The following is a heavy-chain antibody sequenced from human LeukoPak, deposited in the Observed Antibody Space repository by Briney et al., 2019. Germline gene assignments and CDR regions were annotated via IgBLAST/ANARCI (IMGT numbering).Heavy chain of an antibody. V-gene: IGHV4-30-4*01. CDR3: ARGTWSSSIDY. J-gene: IGHJ4*02. D-gene: IGHD6-6*01. Sequence: SQTLSLTCSVSGGSISSGDYYWSWIRQPPGKGLEWIGYIYYSGSTYYNPSLKSRLTISGDTSKNQFSLRLSSVTAADTAVYYCARGTWSSSIDYWGQGTLVTVSS. CDR2: IYYSGST. CDR1: GGSISSGDYY.